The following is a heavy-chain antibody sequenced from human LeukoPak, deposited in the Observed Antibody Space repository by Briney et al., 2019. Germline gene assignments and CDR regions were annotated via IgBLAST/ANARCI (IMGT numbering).Heavy chain of an antibody. CDR1: GFTFSSYA. V-gene: IGHV3-30*04. CDR3: ARAGDYGDHFDY. J-gene: IGHJ4*02. D-gene: IGHD4-17*01. CDR2: ISYDGSNK. Sequence: PGGSLRLSCAASGFTFSSYAMHWVRQAPGKGLEWVAVISYDGSNKYYADSVKGRFTISRDNSKNTLYLQMNSLRAEDTAVYYCARAGDYGDHFDYWGQGTLVTVSS.